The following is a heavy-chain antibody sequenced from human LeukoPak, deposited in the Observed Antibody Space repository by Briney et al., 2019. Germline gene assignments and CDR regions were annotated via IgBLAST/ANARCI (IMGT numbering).Heavy chain of an antibody. Sequence: GSLRLSCAASGFTFSSYSMNWVCQAPGKGLEWVSSISSSSSYIYYADSVKGRFTISRDNAKNSLYLQMNSLRAEDTAVYYCARARYSYAAGAFDIWGQGTMVTVSS. D-gene: IGHD5-18*01. CDR3: ARARYSYAAGAFDI. V-gene: IGHV3-21*01. CDR2: ISSSSSYI. CDR1: GFTFSSYS. J-gene: IGHJ3*02.